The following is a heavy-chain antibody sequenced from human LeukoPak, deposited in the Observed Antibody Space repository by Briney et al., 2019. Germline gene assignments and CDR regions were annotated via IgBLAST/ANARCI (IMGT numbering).Heavy chain of an antibody. Sequence: SETLSLTCTVSGYSISSGFYWGWIRQPAGKGLEWIGRIYTSGSTNYNPSLKSRVTMSVDTSKNQFSLKLSSVTAADTAVYYCARDSGMVRGVNLYYYYMDVWGKGTTVTISS. D-gene: IGHD3-10*01. CDR2: IYTSGST. J-gene: IGHJ6*03. CDR1: GYSISSGFY. CDR3: ARDSGMVRGVNLYYYYMDV. V-gene: IGHV4-4*07.